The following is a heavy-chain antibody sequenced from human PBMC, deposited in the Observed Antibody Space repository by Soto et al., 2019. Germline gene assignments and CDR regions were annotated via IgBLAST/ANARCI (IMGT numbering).Heavy chain of an antibody. CDR2: IYYSGST. D-gene: IGHD4-17*01. CDR3: AVGDYRYFDY. J-gene: IGHJ4*02. Sequence: QLQLQESGPGLVKPSETLSLTCTVSGGSISSSSYYWGWIRQPPGKGLEWIGSIYYSGSTYYNPSLKSRVTMSVDTSRTQFSLRLSSVTAADTAVYYCAVGDYRYFDYWGQGTLVTVSS. CDR1: GGSISSSSYY. V-gene: IGHV4-39*01.